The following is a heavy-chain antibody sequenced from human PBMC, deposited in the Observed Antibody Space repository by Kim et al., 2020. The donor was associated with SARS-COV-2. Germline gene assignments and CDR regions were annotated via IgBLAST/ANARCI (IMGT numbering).Heavy chain of an antibody. Sequence: TNYHPSLKSRVTMSVDTSKNQFSLKLSSVTAADTAVYYCATGGGAAAVFYWGQGTLVTVSS. CDR3: ATGGGAAAVFY. CDR2: T. V-gene: IGHV4-4*07. D-gene: IGHD6-13*01. J-gene: IGHJ4*02.